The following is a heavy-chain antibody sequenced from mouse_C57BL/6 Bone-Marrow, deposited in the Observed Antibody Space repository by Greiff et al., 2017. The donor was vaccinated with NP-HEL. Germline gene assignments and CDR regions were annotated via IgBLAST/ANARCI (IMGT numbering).Heavy chain of an antibody. J-gene: IGHJ2*01. CDR3: ASLLYYGNFFDY. CDR2: IRNKANGYTT. Sequence: EVMLVESGGGLVQPGGSLSLSCAASGFTFTDYYMSWVRQPPGKALEWLGFIRNKANGYTTEYSASVKGRFTISRDNSQSILYLQMNALRAEDSATYYCASLLYYGNFFDYWGQGTTLTVSS. D-gene: IGHD2-1*01. CDR1: GFTFTDYY. V-gene: IGHV7-3*01.